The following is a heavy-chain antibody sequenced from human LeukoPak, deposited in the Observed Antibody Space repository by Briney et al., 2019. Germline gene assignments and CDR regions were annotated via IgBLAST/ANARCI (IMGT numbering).Heavy chain of an antibody. CDR2: INPSGSNT. Sequence: GSVKVSCKASGFTFTNYYMHWVRQAPGQGLEWMGLINPSGSNTNYAQKFRGRVTMTRDTSATTVYMELSSLRSEDTAVYYCAREESGGYFDYGGQGTLVTVSS. J-gene: IGHJ4*02. V-gene: IGHV1-46*01. CDR3: AREESGGYFDY. CDR1: GFTFTNYY. D-gene: IGHD2-8*02.